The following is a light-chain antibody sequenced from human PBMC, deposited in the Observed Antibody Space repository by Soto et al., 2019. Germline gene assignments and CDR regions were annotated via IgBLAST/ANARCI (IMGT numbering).Light chain of an antibody. J-gene: IGKJ1*01. Sequence: IVMTQSPATLSFSPGERSTLSCRSSQSVANYLAWYQQKPGQAPRLLIYGASTRATGIPARFSGSGSGTEFTLTISSLQSEDFAVYYCQQYNNWPPWTFGQGTKVDI. CDR1: QSVANY. CDR3: QQYNNWPPWT. CDR2: GAS. V-gene: IGKV3-15*01.